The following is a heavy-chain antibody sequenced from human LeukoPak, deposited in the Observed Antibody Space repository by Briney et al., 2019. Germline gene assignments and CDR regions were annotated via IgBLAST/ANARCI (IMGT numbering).Heavy chain of an antibody. CDR1: GYTFTGYY. CDR2: INPNSGGT. V-gene: IGHV1-2*02. J-gene: IGHJ5*02. D-gene: IGHD1-26*01. CDR3: ATAQGGATTYNWSDP. Sequence: ASVKVSCKASGYTFTGYYMHWVRQAPGQGLEWMGWINPNSGGTNYAQKFQGRVTMTRDTSISTAYMELSRLRSEDTAVYYCATAQGGATTYNWSDPWGQGTLVTVSS.